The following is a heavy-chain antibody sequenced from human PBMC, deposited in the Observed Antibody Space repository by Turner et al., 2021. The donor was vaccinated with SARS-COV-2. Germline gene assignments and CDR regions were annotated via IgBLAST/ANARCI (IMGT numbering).Heavy chain of an antibody. CDR1: GFTFSRYG. Sequence: QVQLVESGGGVVQPGRSLRLSCAASGFTFSRYGMHWVRQAPGKGLEWVAVISYDGSNKYYADSVKGRFTISRDNSKNTLYLQMNSLRAEDTAVYYCANGGYCTNGVCSRVPSHFDYWGQGTLVTVSS. V-gene: IGHV3-30*18. D-gene: IGHD2-8*01. J-gene: IGHJ4*02. CDR3: ANGGYCTNGVCSRVPSHFDY. CDR2: ISYDGSNK.